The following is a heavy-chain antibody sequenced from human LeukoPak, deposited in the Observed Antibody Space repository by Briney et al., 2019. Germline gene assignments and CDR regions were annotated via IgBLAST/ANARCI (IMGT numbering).Heavy chain of an antibody. Sequence: QPGGSLRLSCAASGFTFSSYGMHWVRQAPGKGLEWVAVIWYDGSNKYYADSVKGRFTISRDNSKNTLYLQMDSLRAEDTAVYYCARIYYDSRGVAFDYWGQGTLVTVSS. CDR2: IWYDGSNK. CDR3: ARIYYDSRGVAFDY. D-gene: IGHD3-22*01. CDR1: GFTFSSYG. J-gene: IGHJ4*02. V-gene: IGHV3-33*01.